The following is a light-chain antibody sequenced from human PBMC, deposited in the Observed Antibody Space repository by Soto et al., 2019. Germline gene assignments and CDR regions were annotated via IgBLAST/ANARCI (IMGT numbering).Light chain of an antibody. Sequence: EIVLTQSPATLSSFPGDRVTLSCRASQAVNTRLAWYQHRPGQAPRLLIYLASNRAAGVPARFSGSGSGTDFTLTISDVEPEDFEVYYCHQRQRWHRKFGQGTKVDI. CDR2: LAS. J-gene: IGKJ1*01. CDR1: QAVNTR. CDR3: HQRQRWHRK. V-gene: IGKV3D-11*01.